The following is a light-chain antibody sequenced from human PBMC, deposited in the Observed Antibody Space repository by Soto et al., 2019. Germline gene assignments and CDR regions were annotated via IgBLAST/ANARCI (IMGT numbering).Light chain of an antibody. CDR1: SSNIGAGYE. J-gene: IGLJ1*01. CDR2: ENN. CDR3: QSYDSSLSGYV. Sequence: QPVLTQPPSVSEAPGQRATISCTGSSSNIGAGYEAHWYQQVPGTAPKLLIYENNNRPSGVPDRFSGSKSGTSASLAITGLQAEDEAEYYCQSYDSSLSGYVFGTGTKVTVL. V-gene: IGLV1-40*01.